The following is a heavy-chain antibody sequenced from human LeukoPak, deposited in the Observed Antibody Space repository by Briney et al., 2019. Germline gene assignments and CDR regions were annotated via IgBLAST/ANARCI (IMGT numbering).Heavy chain of an antibody. D-gene: IGHD2-15*01. CDR2: ISGSGGST. V-gene: IGHV3-23*01. CDR1: GFTFSSYA. Sequence: PGGSLRLSCAASGFTFSSYAMSWVRQAPGKGLEWVSAISGSGGSTYYADSVKGRFTISRDNSKNTLYLQMNSLRAEDTAVYYCAKDRRVAAAGSGLSDYWGQGTLVTVSS. CDR3: AKDRRVAAAGSGLSDY. J-gene: IGHJ4*02.